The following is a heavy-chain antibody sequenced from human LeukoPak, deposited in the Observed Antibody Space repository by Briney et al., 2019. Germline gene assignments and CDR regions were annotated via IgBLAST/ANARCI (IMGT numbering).Heavy chain of an antibody. D-gene: IGHD2-15*01. J-gene: IGHJ4*02. CDR1: GYTLTELA. V-gene: IGHV1-24*01. CDR2: FDPEDGET. CDR3: ATFSGATSYFYY. Sequence: ASVKVSCKVSGYTLTELAMHWVRQSAEKGLEWKGGFDPEDGETISAQQFQGRVTMTEDRSTDTAYLELSSLNSEDTAIYYCATFSGATSYFYYWGQGSLVTVSS.